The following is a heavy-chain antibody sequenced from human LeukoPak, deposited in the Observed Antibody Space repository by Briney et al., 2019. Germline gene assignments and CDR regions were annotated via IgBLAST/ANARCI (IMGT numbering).Heavy chain of an antibody. CDR1: GYTFTSYY. V-gene: IGHV1-46*01. CDR3: ARGPWADLVVPAAISWFDP. CDR2: INPSGGST. J-gene: IGHJ5*02. Sequence: ASVTVSCTASGYTFTSYYLHWVRQAPGEGLEWMGIINPSGGSTSYAQKFQGRVTMTRDTSTSTVYMELSSLRSDDTAVYYCARGPWADLVVPAAISWFDPWGQGTLVTVSS. D-gene: IGHD2-2*01.